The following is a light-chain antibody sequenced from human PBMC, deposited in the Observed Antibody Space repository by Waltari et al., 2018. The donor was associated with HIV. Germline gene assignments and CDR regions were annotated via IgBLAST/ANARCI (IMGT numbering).Light chain of an antibody. J-gene: IGLJ1*01. Sequence: QSVLPPPPSASGTPGQRVTISCSGRHSNIGSNSVNWYQQLPGTAPQLLIYVDDQRPSGVPARFSGSKSGTSASLAISGPQSEDEAVYFCAAWDDSLNGYVFGAGTKVTVL. CDR3: AAWDDSLNGYV. CDR1: HSNIGSNS. V-gene: IGLV1-44*01. CDR2: VDD.